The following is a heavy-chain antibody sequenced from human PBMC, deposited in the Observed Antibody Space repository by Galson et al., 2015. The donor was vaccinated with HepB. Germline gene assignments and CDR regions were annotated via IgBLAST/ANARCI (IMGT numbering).Heavy chain of an antibody. D-gene: IGHD4-17*01. Sequence: SLRLSCAASGFTFSSYWMSWVRQAPGKGLEWVANIKQDGSEKYYVDSVKGRFTISRDNAKNSLYLQMNSLRAEDTAVYYCARGDMTTVTTFDYWGQGTLVTVSS. CDR3: ARGDMTTVTTFDY. J-gene: IGHJ4*02. V-gene: IGHV3-7*03. CDR2: IKQDGSEK. CDR1: GFTFSSYW.